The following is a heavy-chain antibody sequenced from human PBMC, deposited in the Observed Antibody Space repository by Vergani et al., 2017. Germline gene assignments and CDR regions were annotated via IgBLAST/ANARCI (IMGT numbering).Heavy chain of an antibody. CDR3: ARAGIAAAGIGRHYYYYGMDV. J-gene: IGHJ6*02. CDR2: IYSTGST. D-gene: IGHD6-13*01. Sequence: QVQLEESGPGLVKPSETLSLTCTVSGGSFNTYYWSWIRQSPGKGLEWIGYIYSTGSTNYNPSFKNRVTMSVDTSKNQFSLKLNSVTAADTAVYYCARAGIAAAGIGRHYYYYGMDVWGQGTTVTVSS. CDR1: GGSFNTYY. V-gene: IGHV4-59*08.